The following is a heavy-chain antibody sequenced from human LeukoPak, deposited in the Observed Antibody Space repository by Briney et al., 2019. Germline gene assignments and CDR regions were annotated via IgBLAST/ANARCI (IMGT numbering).Heavy chain of an antibody. Sequence: PSETLSLTCTVSGGSISSSYYSWGWIRQPPGKGLEWIGSIYYSGSTYYDPSLKSRVTISVDTSKNQFSLKPSSVTAADTAVYYCARDRRQQLVHHWFDPWGQGTLVTVSS. CDR2: IYYSGST. V-gene: IGHV4-39*07. CDR3: ARDRRQQLVHHWFDP. J-gene: IGHJ5*02. CDR1: GGSISSSYYS. D-gene: IGHD6-13*01.